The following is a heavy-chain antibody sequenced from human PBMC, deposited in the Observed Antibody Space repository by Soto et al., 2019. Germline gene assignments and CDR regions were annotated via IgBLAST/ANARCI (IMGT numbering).Heavy chain of an antibody. CDR1: GLPLSNYD. Sequence: ASVKVSCKALGLPLSNYDINWVRQATGQWLEWMGWMNPASGNSGYVQKYQGRVTMTRNTSISTAYMELTSLTSDDTAVYYCARTRLCGGDCYSAYYFDFWGQ. CDR3: ARTRLCGGDCYSAYYFDF. D-gene: IGHD2-21*02. J-gene: IGHJ4*01. CDR2: MNPASGNS. V-gene: IGHV1-8*01.